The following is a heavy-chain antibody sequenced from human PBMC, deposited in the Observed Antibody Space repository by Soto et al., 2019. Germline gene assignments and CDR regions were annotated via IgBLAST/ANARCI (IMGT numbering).Heavy chain of an antibody. Sequence: QVHLVQSGAEVKKPGASVKVSCKGSGYGFTTYGITWVRQAPGQGLEWMAWISAHNGNTNYAQKLQGRVTVTRDTSTSNAYLGLRSLRSDDTTVYYCARGRYGDYWGQGALVTVSS. CDR3: ARGRYGDY. V-gene: IGHV1-18*01. J-gene: IGHJ4*02. CDR1: GYGFTTYG. CDR2: ISAHNGNT. D-gene: IGHD1-1*01.